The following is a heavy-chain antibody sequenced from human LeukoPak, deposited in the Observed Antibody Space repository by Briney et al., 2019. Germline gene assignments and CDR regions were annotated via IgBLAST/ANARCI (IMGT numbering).Heavy chain of an antibody. V-gene: IGHV4-38-2*01. CDR2: IYHSGST. D-gene: IGHD6-13*01. CDR3: ARFEQQRTNAFDI. Sequence: SETLSLTCAVSGYSISSGYYWGWIQQPPGKGLEWIGSIYHSGSTYYNPSLKSRVTISVDTSKNQFSLKLSSVTAADTAVYYCARFEQQRTNAFDIWGQGTMVTVSS. J-gene: IGHJ3*02. CDR1: GYSISSGYY.